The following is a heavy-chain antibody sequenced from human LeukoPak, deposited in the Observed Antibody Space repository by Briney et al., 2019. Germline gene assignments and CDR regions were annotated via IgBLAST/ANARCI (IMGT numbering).Heavy chain of an antibody. Sequence: SETLSLTCTVSGGSVSGYYWSWIRQPPGKGLEWIGYIYYSGSINYNPSLKNRVTISVDTSKNQFSLKLSSVTAADTAVYYCARGYTSGWSNWFDPWGQGTLVTVSS. CDR2: IYYSGSI. CDR3: ARGYTSGWSNWFDP. CDR1: GGSVSGYY. D-gene: IGHD6-13*01. J-gene: IGHJ5*02. V-gene: IGHV4-59*02.